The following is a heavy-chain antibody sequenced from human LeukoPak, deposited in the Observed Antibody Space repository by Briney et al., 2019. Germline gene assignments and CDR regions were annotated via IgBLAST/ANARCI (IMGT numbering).Heavy chain of an antibody. CDR2: INPNSGGT. CDR3: ARGYCSSIKCYEAAY. CDR1: GYTFTDYY. Sequence: ASVKVSCKASGYTFTDYYMHWVRQAPGQGLEWMGWINPNSGGTNYAQKFQGRVTMTRDTSISIAYMEVSRLRSDDTAVYYCARGYCSSIKCYEAAYWGQGTLVTVSS. D-gene: IGHD2-2*01. V-gene: IGHV1-2*02. J-gene: IGHJ4*02.